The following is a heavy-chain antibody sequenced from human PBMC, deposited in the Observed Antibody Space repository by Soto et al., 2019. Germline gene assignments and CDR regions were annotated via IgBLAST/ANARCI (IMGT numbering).Heavy chain of an antibody. J-gene: IGHJ4*02. Sequence: SVKVSCKASGGTFSSYTISWVRQAPGQGLEWMGRIIPILGIANYAQKFQGRVTITADKSTSTAYMELSSLRSEDTAVYYCARHRSHRYSSSSIFDYWGQGTLVTVSS. V-gene: IGHV1-69*02. D-gene: IGHD6-6*01. CDR2: IIPILGIA. CDR1: GGTFSSYT. CDR3: ARHRSHRYSSSSIFDY.